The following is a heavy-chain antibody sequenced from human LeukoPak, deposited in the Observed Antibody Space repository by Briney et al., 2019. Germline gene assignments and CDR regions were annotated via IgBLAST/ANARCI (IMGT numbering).Heavy chain of an antibody. Sequence: PGGSLRLSCAASGFTFSSYGMHWVRQAPGRGLEWVAVISYDGSNKFYADSVKGRFTISRGNSKNMLYLQMSSLRAEDTAVYYCANLRGYCNSTSCLDYWGQGALVTVSS. CDR3: ANLRGYCNSTSCLDY. CDR2: ISYDGSNK. CDR1: GFTFSSYG. D-gene: IGHD2-2*01. J-gene: IGHJ4*02. V-gene: IGHV3-30*18.